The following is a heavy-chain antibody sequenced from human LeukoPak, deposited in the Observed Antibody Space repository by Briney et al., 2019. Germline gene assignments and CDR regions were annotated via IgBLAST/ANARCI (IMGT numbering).Heavy chain of an antibody. CDR2: IYYSGST. V-gene: IGHV4-59*01. J-gene: IGHJ3*02. Sequence: SEILSLTCTVSGGSISSYYWSWIRQPPGKGLEWIGYIYYSGSTNYNPSLKSRVTISVDTSKNQFSLKLSSVTAADTAVYYCAGGRRDAFDIWGQGTMVTVSS. CDR3: AGGRRDAFDI. CDR1: GGSISSYY.